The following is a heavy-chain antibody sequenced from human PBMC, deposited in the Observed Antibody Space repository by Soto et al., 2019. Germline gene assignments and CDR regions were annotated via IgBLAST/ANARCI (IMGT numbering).Heavy chain of an antibody. Sequence: PGGSLRLSCAASGFTVSSNYMSWVRQAPGKGLEWVSVIYSGGSTYYADSVKGRFTISRDNSKNTLYLQMNSLRAEDTAVYYCASAHRNVGSFDWPPSGNGMDVWGQGTTVTVSS. V-gene: IGHV3-53*01. CDR3: ASAHRNVGSFDWPPSGNGMDV. J-gene: IGHJ6*02. D-gene: IGHD3-9*01. CDR1: GFTVSSNY. CDR2: IYSGGST.